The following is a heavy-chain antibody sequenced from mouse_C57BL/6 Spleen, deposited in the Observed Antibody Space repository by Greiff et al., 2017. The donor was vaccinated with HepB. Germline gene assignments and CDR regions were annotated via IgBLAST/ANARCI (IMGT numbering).Heavy chain of an antibody. CDR1: GYTFTDYN. Sequence: EVQLQQSGPELVKPGASAKIPCKASGYTFTDYNMDWVKQSHGKSLEWIGDINPNNGGTIYNQKFKGKATLTVDKSSSTAYMELRSLTSEDTAVYYCARSRGTTVVANGGFDYWGQGTTLTVSS. D-gene: IGHD1-1*01. CDR3: ARSRGTTVVANGGFDY. CDR2: INPNNGGT. J-gene: IGHJ2*01. V-gene: IGHV1-18*01.